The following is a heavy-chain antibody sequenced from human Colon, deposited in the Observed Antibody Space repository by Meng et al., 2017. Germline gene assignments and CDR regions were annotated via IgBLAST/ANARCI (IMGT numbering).Heavy chain of an antibody. CDR1: GDSVGNRKC. V-gene: IGHV4-4*01. J-gene: IGHJ4*02. Sequence: GPGIVQPQVTASLCVLVSGDSVGNRKCWSWLRQAPGKGLEWIGEISNSGKTVYSPSLKSRVTISLDKSSNHFSLTLSPVTAADTAIYFCARERMRELGLFDYWGQGALVTVSS. CDR2: ISNSGKT. CDR3: ARERMRELGLFDY. D-gene: IGHD7-27*01.